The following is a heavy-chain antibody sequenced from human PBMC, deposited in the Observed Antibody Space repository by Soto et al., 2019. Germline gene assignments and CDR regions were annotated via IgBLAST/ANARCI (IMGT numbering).Heavy chain of an antibody. D-gene: IGHD4-17*01. V-gene: IGHV3-30-3*01. CDR1: GFTFSSYA. CDR2: ISYDGSNK. CDR3: ARKFLRWFNSAEDAFDI. J-gene: IGHJ3*02. Sequence: PGGSLRLFCAASGFTFSSYAMHWVRQAPGKGLEWVAVISYDGSNKYYADSVRGRFTISRDNSKNTLYLQMNSLRAEDTAVYYCARKFLRWFNSAEDAFDIWGQGTMVP.